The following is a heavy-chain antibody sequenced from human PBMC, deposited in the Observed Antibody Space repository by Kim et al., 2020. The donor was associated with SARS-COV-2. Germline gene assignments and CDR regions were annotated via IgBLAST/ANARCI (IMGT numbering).Heavy chain of an antibody. J-gene: IGHJ4*02. D-gene: IGHD5-18*01. Sequence: SRVTISVDTSKNQFSLKLSSVTAADTAVYYCARGVSRIDVDTAMVWSFDYWGQGTLVTVSS. V-gene: IGHV4-59*09. CDR3: ARGVSRIDVDTAMVWSFDY.